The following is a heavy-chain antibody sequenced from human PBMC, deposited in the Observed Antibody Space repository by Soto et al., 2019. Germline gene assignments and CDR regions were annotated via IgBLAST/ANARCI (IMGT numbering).Heavy chain of an antibody. D-gene: IGHD3-16*01. CDR3: AADSPAWGAYAFDY. Sequence: PGGSLRLSCAASGFTFKTAWMNWVRQSPGKGLEWVGRIKSENDGGIIDYAAPVKGRFIISRDDSKNTVYLEMNSLNTEDTAVYYCAADSPAWGAYAFDYWGQGTLVTVSS. CDR2: IKSENDGGII. CDR1: GFTFKTAW. J-gene: IGHJ4*02. V-gene: IGHV3-15*07.